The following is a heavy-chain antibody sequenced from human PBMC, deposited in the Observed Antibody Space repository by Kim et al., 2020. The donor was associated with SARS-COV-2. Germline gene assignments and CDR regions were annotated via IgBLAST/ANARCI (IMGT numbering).Heavy chain of an antibody. Sequence: SETLSLTCTVSGGSVSSNNYYWSWIRQPPGKGLEWIGRIYYSGTTNYNPSLKSRVTMSLDTSKNHFSLKLRSVTAADTAVYYCARTPTEYDILTAVYWGQGTLVTVSS. CDR1: GGSVSSNNYY. CDR3: ARTPTEYDILTAVY. D-gene: IGHD3-9*01. V-gene: IGHV4-61*03. CDR2: IYYSGTT. J-gene: IGHJ4*02.